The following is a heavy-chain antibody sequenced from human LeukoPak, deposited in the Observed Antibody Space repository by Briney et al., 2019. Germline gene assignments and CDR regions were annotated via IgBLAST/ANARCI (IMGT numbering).Heavy chain of an antibody. CDR2: ISGSGGNT. Sequence: TGGSLRLSCAASKFTFSSSAMSWVRQAPGKGLGWVSAISGSGGNTYYADSVTGRFTISRDNSKNTLYLQMNSLRVEDTAVYYCAKQVPNTVTPAFDYWGQGTLVTVSS. CDR1: KFTFSSSA. V-gene: IGHV3-23*01. J-gene: IGHJ4*02. D-gene: IGHD4-17*01. CDR3: AKQVPNTVTPAFDY.